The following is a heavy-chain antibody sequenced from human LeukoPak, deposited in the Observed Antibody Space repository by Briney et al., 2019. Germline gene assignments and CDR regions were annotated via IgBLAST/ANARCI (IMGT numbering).Heavy chain of an antibody. D-gene: IGHD3-22*01. CDR1: GFTFSSYS. J-gene: IGHJ4*02. Sequence: GGSLRLSCAASGFTFSSYSMNWVRQAPGKGLEWVSYISSSSSTIYYADSVKGRFTISRDNAKNSLYLQMNSLRAEDTAVYYCARDKGDYDTSGSLFVFGGQGTLVTVSS. CDR2: ISSSSSTI. V-gene: IGHV3-48*04. CDR3: ARDKGDYDTSGSLFVF.